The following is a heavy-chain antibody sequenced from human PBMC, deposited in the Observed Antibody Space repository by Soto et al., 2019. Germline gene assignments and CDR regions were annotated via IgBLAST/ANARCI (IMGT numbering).Heavy chain of an antibody. D-gene: IGHD3-22*01. Sequence: GASVKVSCKASGYTFTSYGISWVRQAPGQGLEWMGWISAYNGNTNYAQKLQGRVTMTTDTSTSTAYMELRSLRSDDTAVYYCARDKAYYYDSSGYGDFDYWGQGTLVTVS. V-gene: IGHV1-18*01. CDR2: ISAYNGNT. CDR1: GYTFTSYG. CDR3: ARDKAYYYDSSGYGDFDY. J-gene: IGHJ4*02.